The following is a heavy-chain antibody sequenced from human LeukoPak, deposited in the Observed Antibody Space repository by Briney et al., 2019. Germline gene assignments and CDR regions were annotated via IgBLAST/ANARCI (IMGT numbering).Heavy chain of an antibody. CDR2: IYYSGST. CDR1: GGSISSYY. CDR3: ARNYDSSGYYYVGY. V-gene: IGHV4-59*01. D-gene: IGHD3-22*01. J-gene: IGHJ4*02. Sequence: KPSETLSLTCTVSGGSISSYYWSWIRQPPGKGLEWIGYIYYSGSTNYNPSLKSRVTISVDTSKNQFSLKLSSVTAADTAVYHCARNYDSSGYYYVGYWGQGTLVTVSS.